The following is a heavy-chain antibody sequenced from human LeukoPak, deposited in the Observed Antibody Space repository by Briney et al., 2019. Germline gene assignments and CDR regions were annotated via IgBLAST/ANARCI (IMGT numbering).Heavy chain of an antibody. V-gene: IGHV3-23*01. CDR2: ITGSGAVT. CDR3: VQRGDYDVLTGYYVPDY. J-gene: IGHJ4*02. D-gene: IGHD3-9*01. Sequence: GGSLRLSCAASGVTFSNYAMGWVRQAPGKGLEWVSAITGSGAVTYYADSVKGRFTISRENSKNTLYLQLNSLRAEDTAVYYCVQRGDYDVLTGYYVPDYWGQGSLVTVS. CDR1: GVTFSNYA.